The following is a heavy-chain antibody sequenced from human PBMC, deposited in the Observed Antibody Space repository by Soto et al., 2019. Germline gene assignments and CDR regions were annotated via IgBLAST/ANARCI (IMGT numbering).Heavy chain of an antibody. J-gene: IGHJ4*02. V-gene: IGHV4-39*01. CDR2: IHYSGST. D-gene: IGHD2-15*01. Sequence: PSETLSLTCTVSGGSISSSSYYWGWIRQPPGKGLEWIGSIHYSGSTFYNPSLKSRVTISVDTSKNQFSLKLNSVTASDTAVYYCARHSPPYCSGGSCYLFDYWGQGALVTVSS. CDR3: ARHSPPYCSGGSCYLFDY. CDR1: GGSISSSSYY.